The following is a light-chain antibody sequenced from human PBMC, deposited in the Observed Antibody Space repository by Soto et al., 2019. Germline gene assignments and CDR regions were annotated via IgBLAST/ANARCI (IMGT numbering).Light chain of an antibody. Sequence: EIVLTQSPGTLSLSPGERATLSCRASQSVSSSSYLAWYQQKPGQAPRLLIYGASSRATGIPDRFSGSGSATEFTITISRLEHADVAVYYCRQYSCSTSYTFGQGTKLEIK. CDR2: GAS. CDR3: RQYSCSTSYT. J-gene: IGKJ2*01. V-gene: IGKV3-20*01. CDR1: QSVSSSSY.